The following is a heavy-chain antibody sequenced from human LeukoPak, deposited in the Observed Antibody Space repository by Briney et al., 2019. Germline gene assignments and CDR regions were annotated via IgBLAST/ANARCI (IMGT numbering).Heavy chain of an antibody. Sequence: GGSLRLSCAASGFTFSSFWMSWVRQAPGKGLEWVANINQDGSNKYYVDSLKGRFTISRDNAKNSLFLQMNRLRAEDTAVYYCVRDIAVAANHDSWGQGTLVT. CDR3: VRDIAVAANHDS. J-gene: IGHJ4*02. CDR2: INQDGSNK. CDR1: GFTFSSFW. V-gene: IGHV3-7*05. D-gene: IGHD6-19*01.